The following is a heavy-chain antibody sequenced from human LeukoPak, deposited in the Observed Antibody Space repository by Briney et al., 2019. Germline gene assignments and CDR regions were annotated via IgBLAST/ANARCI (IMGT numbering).Heavy chain of an antibody. J-gene: IGHJ5*02. CDR3: ARVPDITARPCAS. V-gene: IGHV4-34*01. CDR2: ISPTGDIT. CDR1: GGSFRGNY. Sequence: PSETLSLTCGVYGGSFRGNYWTLVRQTPGKGLEWIGEISPTGDITNYNPSLKSRVTISVDPSKNQFSLKVTSVTAADTGVYFCARVPDITARPCASWGPGTLVTVSS. D-gene: IGHD3-10*01.